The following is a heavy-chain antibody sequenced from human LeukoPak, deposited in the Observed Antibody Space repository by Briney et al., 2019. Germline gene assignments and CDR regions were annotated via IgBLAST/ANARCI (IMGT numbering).Heavy chain of an antibody. CDR1: GFTFSSYE. V-gene: IGHV3-48*03. D-gene: IGHD3-10*01. CDR3: ARDHQGYYGSGSYRAELDY. Sequence: GGSLRLSCAASGFTFSSYEMNWVRQAPGKGLEWISYISSSGGTIYYADSVKGRFTISRDNAKNSLYLQMNSLRAEDTAVYYCARDHQGYYGSGSYRAELDYWGQGTLVTVSS. J-gene: IGHJ4*02. CDR2: ISSSGGTI.